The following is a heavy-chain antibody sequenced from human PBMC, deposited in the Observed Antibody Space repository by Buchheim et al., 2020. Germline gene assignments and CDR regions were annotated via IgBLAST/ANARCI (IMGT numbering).Heavy chain of an antibody. Sequence: QVQLVESGGGVVQPGRSLRLSCAASGFTFSSYAMHWVRQAPGKGLEWVAVISYDGSNKYYADSVKGRFTISRDNSKNTLYLQMNSLRVEDTAVYYCAKNSVHGDWPEYWGQGTL. CDR2: ISYDGSNK. J-gene: IGHJ4*02. CDR1: GFTFSSYA. CDR3: AKNSVHGDWPEY. D-gene: IGHD4-17*01. V-gene: IGHV3-30-3*02.